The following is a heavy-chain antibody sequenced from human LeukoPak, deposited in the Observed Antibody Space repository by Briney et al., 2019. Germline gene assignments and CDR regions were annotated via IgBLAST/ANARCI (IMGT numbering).Heavy chain of an antibody. CDR2: IRSKAYGGTT. CDR3: TRDQTPYY. V-gene: IGHV3-49*04. Sequence: GGSLRLSCTASGFTFGDYAMSWVRQAPGKGLEWVGFIRSKAYGGTTEYAASVKGRFIISRDDSKSIAYLQMNSLKTEDTAVYYCTRDQTPYYWGQGTLVTVSS. J-gene: IGHJ4*02. CDR1: GFTFGDYA.